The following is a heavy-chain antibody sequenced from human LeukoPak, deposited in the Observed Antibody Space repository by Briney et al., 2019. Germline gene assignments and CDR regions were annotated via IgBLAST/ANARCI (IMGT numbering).Heavy chain of an antibody. CDR1: GFTFSTYA. Sequence: GGSPRLSCVASGFTFSTYAMSWVRQAPGKGLEWVSGISAGAGSTYYADSVKGRFAISRDNSKNTLYLQMNSLRAEDTAVYYCAKQHDDYVWCFDYWGQGTLVTVSS. J-gene: IGHJ4*02. CDR3: AKQHDDYVWCFDY. V-gene: IGHV3-23*01. CDR2: ISAGAGST. D-gene: IGHD3-16*01.